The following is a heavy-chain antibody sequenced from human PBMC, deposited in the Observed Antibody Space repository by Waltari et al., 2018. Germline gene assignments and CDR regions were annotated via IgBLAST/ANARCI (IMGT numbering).Heavy chain of an antibody. J-gene: IGHJ6*02. Sequence: QVQLVQSGAEVKKPGASVKVSCKASGYTFTSYGINWGRQATGQGIEWEGWMHPNSGNTGYTQKFQVRRTMTRNTSISTAYMELSSLRSEDTAVYYCAREMEWLSLYYYYYGMDVWGQGTTVTVSS. D-gene: IGHD3-3*01. CDR1: GYTFTSYG. CDR3: AREMEWLSLYYYYYGMDV. CDR2: MHPNSGNT. V-gene: IGHV1-8*01.